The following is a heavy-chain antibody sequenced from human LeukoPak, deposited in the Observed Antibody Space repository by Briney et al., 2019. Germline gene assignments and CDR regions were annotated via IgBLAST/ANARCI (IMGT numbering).Heavy chain of an antibody. CDR1: GFTFSSYG. CDR2: ISYDGSNK. CDR3: ARDCSSTSCPTDDAFDI. D-gene: IGHD2-2*01. V-gene: IGHV3-30*03. J-gene: IGHJ3*02. Sequence: GGSLRLSCAASGFTFSSYGMHWVRQAPGKGLEWVAVISYDGSNKYYADSVKGRFTISRDNAKNSLYLQMNSLRAEDTAVYYCARDCSSTSCPTDDAFDIWGQGTMVTVSS.